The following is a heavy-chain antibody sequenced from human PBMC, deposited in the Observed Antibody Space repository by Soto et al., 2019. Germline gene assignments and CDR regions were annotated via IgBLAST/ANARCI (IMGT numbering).Heavy chain of an antibody. V-gene: IGHV4-31*03. D-gene: IGHD6-6*01. CDR3: ARGGSSSSHHFDY. CDR2: IYYSGST. J-gene: IGHJ4*02. CDR1: GGSISSGGYY. Sequence: SETLSLTCTVSGGSISSGGYYWSWIRQHPGKGLEWIGYIYYSGSTYYNPSLKSRVTISVDTSKNQFSLKLSSVTAADTAVYYCARGGSSSSHHFDYWGQGTLVTVSS.